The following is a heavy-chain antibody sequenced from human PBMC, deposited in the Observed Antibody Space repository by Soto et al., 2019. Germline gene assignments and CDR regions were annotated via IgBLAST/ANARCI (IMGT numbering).Heavy chain of an antibody. J-gene: IGHJ3*02. CDR3: ARMSVVAAYPYLVGAFDI. D-gene: IGHD2-15*01. CDR1: GFTVSDYY. CDR2: ISSSGSTI. V-gene: IGHV3-11*01. Sequence: QVQLVESGGGLVKPGGSLRLSCAASGFTVSDYYMSWIRQAPGKGLEWVSYISSSGSTIYYADSVKGRFTISRDNAKNALYLQMNSLRAEDTAVYYCARMSVVAAYPYLVGAFDIWGQGTMVTVSS.